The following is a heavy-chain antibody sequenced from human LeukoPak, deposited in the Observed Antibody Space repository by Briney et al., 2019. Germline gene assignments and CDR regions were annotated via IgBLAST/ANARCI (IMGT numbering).Heavy chain of an antibody. V-gene: IGHV4-59*08. J-gene: IGHJ4*02. D-gene: IGHD4-17*01. CDR3: ARGPTTDYFDL. Sequence: SETLSLTCTVSGGSINSYYWSWIRQPSGKGLESIGYISYSGSTNYNPSLKSRVTISVDMSKNQFSLKLSSVTAADTAIYYCARGPTTDYFDLWGQGTLVTVSS. CDR2: ISYSGST. CDR1: GGSINSYY.